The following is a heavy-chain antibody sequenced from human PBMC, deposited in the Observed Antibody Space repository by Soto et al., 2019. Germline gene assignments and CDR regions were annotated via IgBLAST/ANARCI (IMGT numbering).Heavy chain of an antibody. J-gene: IGHJ6*02. CDR2: INPSGGST. D-gene: IGHD4-17*01. Sequence: ASVKVSCKASGYTFTSYYMHWVRQAPGQGLEWMGIINPSGGSTSYAQKFQGRVTMTEDTSTDTAYMELSSLRSEDTAVYYCATEKGLRFPPMDVWGQGTTVTVSS. CDR3: ATEKGLRFPPMDV. CDR1: GYTFTSYY. V-gene: IGHV1-46*01.